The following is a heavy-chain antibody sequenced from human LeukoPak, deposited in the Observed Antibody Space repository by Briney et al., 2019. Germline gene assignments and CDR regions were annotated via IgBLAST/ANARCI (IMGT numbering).Heavy chain of an antibody. CDR2: INTNSGGT. J-gene: IGHJ5*02. Sequence: ASVKVSCKASGYTFTGYYIHWVRQAPGQELEWMGWINTNSGGTNYAQKFQGRVTMTRDTSISTAYVELSRLRSDDTAVYYCARDRIGAAMAPWGQGTLVTVSS. D-gene: IGHD5-18*01. CDR3: ARDRIGAAMAP. CDR1: GYTFTGYY. V-gene: IGHV1-2*02.